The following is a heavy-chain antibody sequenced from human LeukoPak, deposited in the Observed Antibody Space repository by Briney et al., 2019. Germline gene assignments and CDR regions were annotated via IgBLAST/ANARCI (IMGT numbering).Heavy chain of an antibody. Sequence: PGESLKISCAASGFTFSSHAMSWVRQAPGKGLEWVSAISGSGGSTYYADSVKGRFTISRDNSKNTLYLQMNSLRAEDTAVYYCAKALWFGELFIDYWGQGTLVTVSS. CDR1: GFTFSSHA. CDR2: ISGSGGST. CDR3: AKALWFGELFIDY. J-gene: IGHJ4*02. D-gene: IGHD3-10*01. V-gene: IGHV3-23*01.